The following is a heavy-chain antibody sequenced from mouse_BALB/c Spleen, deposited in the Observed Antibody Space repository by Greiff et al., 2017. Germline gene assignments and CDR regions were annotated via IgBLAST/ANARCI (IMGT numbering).Heavy chain of an antibody. Sequence: EVHLVESGGGLVKPGGSLKLSCAASGFTFGSYAMSWVRQSPEKRLEWVAEISSGGSYTYYPDTVTGRFTISRDNAKNTLYLEMSSLRSEDTAMYYCARDPGLRYAMDYWGQGTSVTVSS. CDR1: GFTFGSYA. V-gene: IGHV5-9-4*01. J-gene: IGHJ4*01. CDR2: ISSGGSYT. D-gene: IGHD3-3*01. CDR3: ARDPGLRYAMDY.